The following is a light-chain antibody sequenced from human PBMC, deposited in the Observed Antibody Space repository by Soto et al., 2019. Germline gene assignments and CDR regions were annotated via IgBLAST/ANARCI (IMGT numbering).Light chain of an antibody. CDR1: QTGISGS. V-gene: IGKV3-20*01. CDR3: QQYGSSPRT. J-gene: IGKJ1*01. Sequence: EIVFTQSTRPLSLSPGERAPLSCRGAQTGISGSLAWYQQKPGQAPRLLIFGASTGAAGFPDRFSGSGSGTDFTLTISRLEPEDFAVYYCQQYGSSPRTFGQGTKVDIK. CDR2: GAS.